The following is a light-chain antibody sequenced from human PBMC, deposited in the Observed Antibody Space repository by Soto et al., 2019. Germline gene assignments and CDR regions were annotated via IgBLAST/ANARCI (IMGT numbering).Light chain of an antibody. V-gene: IGLV2-14*01. CDR2: DDS. Sequence: QSALTQPASVSGSPGQSITISCTGSSSDIGSYNYVSWYQQHPGKAPKLIIYDDSNRPSGLSNRFSASKSGNTASLTISGLQSEDEADYYCSSYTTSNTPVVFGGGTKLTVL. CDR3: SSYTTSNTPVV. CDR1: SSDIGSYNY. J-gene: IGLJ2*01.